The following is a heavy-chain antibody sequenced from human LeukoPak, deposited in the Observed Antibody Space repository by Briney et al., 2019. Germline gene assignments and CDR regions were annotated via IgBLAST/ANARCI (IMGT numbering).Heavy chain of an antibody. J-gene: IGHJ4*02. CDR2: ISTSGSTI. CDR1: VFTFSDYY. CDR3: ARAVGATDFDY. D-gene: IGHD1-26*01. V-gene: IGHV3-11*01. Sequence: GGSLRLSCEASVFTFSDYYMSWIRQAPGKGLEWFSDISTSGSTIYYADSVKGRFTIPRDNPKKLLHLQSNSLGVEDTAVYYGARAVGATDFDYWGQGTLVSVSS.